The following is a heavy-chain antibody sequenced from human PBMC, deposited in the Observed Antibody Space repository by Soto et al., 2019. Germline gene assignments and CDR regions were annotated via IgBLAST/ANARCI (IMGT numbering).Heavy chain of an antibody. CDR1: GFTFSSYW. CDR3: VRSPKLERRGD. V-gene: IGHV3-7*03. D-gene: IGHD1-1*01. J-gene: IGHJ4*02. CDR2: INQDGRGK. Sequence: EVQLVESGGGLVQPGGSLRLSCAASGFTFSSYWLSWVRQAPGKGLEWVANINQDGRGKYYVDSVKGRFTISRDNAKNSLYLQMDSLRAEDTAIYYCVRSPKLERRGDWGQGTLVIVST.